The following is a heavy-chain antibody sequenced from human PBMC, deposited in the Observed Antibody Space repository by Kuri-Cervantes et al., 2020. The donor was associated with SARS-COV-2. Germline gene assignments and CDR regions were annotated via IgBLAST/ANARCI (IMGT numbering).Heavy chain of an antibody. CDR1: GGSISSSSYY. V-gene: IGHV4-39*02. CDR2: IYYSGST. D-gene: IGHD2-15*01. CDR3: AREGGSRYHDAFDI. J-gene: IGHJ3*02. Sequence: SETLSLTCTVSGGSISSSSYYWGWIRQPPGKGLEWIESIYYSGSTYYNPSLKSRVTISVDTSKNQFSLKLSSVTAADTAVYYCAREGGSRYHDAFDIWGQGTMVTVSS.